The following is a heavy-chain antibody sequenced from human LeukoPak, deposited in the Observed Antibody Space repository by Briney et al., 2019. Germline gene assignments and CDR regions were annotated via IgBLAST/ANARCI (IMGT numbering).Heavy chain of an antibody. Sequence: GGSLRLSCAASGFTFSNNEMNWVRQAPGKGLEWVSYISRGGNTIYYSDSVKGRFTISRDTAKNSLYLQMNSLRAEDTAVYYCAKDYDGGYVNVWGKGTTVTVSS. V-gene: IGHV3-48*03. D-gene: IGHD5-12*01. CDR1: GFTFSNNE. CDR3: AKDYDGGYVNV. J-gene: IGHJ6*04. CDR2: ISRGGNTI.